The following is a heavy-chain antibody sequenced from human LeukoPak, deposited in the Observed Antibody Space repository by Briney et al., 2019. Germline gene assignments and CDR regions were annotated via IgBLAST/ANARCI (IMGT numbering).Heavy chain of an antibody. V-gene: IGHV4-34*01. CDR2: INHSGSV. D-gene: IGHD4-17*01. CDR1: GGSFNGYY. CDR3: ARETGDYYYYYHMDV. Sequence: PSETLSLTCAVYGGSFNGYYWNWIRQSPGKGLEWIGEINHSGSVNYNPSLESRVTISVDTSKNQFSLKLSSVTAADTAVYYCARETGDYYYYYHMDVWGKGTTVTVSS. J-gene: IGHJ6*03.